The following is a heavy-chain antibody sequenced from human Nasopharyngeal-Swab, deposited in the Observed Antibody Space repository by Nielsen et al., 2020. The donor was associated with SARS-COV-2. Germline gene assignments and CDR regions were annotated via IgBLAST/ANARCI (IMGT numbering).Heavy chain of an antibody. CDR1: GGTFSSYA. D-gene: IGHD6-13*01. CDR2: VIPIFGTA. J-gene: IGHJ6*02. Sequence: SVKVSCKASGGTFSSYAISWVRQAPGQGLEWMGGVIPIFGTANYAQKFQGRVTITADESTSTAYMELSSLRSEDTAVYYCARISAAPPPYYGMDVWGQGTTVTVSS. CDR3: ARISAAPPPYYGMDV. V-gene: IGHV1-69*13.